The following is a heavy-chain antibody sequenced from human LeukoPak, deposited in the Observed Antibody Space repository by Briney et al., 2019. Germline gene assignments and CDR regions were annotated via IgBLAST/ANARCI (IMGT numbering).Heavy chain of an antibody. J-gene: IGHJ2*01. D-gene: IGHD3-22*01. CDR2: INSAGNA. CDR1: GFTVSSNY. CDR3: ARSQGGTMSLRHFDL. V-gene: IGHV3-53*01. Sequence: GGSLRLSCAASGFTVSSNYMNWVRQAPGKGLEWVSVINSAGNAYYAASVKGRFTISRDNSKNMLYLQMNSLRADNTAVYYCARSQGGTMSLRHFDLWGRGTLVTVSS.